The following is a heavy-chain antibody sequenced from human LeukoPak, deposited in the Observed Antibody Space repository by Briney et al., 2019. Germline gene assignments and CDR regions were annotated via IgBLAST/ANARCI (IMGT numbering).Heavy chain of an antibody. D-gene: IGHD1-26*01. CDR1: AYTFTGYY. J-gene: IGHJ4*02. Sequence: ASVKVSCKASAYTFTGYYMHWVRQAPGQGLEWMGWINPNSGGTNYAQKFQGRVTMTRDTSISTAYMELSRLRSDDTAVYYCARDGQGGSYYAMGYWGQGTLVTVSS. CDR3: ARDGQGGSYYAMGY. CDR2: INPNSGGT. V-gene: IGHV1-2*02.